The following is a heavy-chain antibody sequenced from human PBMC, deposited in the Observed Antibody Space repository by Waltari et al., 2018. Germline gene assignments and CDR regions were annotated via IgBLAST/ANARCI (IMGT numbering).Heavy chain of an antibody. CDR3: AKMDQSGWTLFDY. J-gene: IGHJ4*02. Sequence: EVQLVESGGGVVQPGRYLRLSCAASGFTFGYYAMHWVRQTPGKGLEWVSGITWNSGTIDYADSVKGRFTISRDNAKNSLYLHMNSLRAEDTALYYCAKMDQSGWTLFDYWGQGTLVTVSS. CDR2: ITWNSGTI. D-gene: IGHD6-19*01. V-gene: IGHV3-9*01. CDR1: GFTFGYYA.